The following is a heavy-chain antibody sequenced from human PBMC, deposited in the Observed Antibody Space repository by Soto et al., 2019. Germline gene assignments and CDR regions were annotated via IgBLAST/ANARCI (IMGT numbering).Heavy chain of an antibody. V-gene: IGHV1-69*13. CDR2: IIPIFGTA. CDR3: ASSSAAGYYYYGMDV. J-gene: IGHJ6*02. CDR1: GGTFSSYA. D-gene: IGHD6-25*01. Sequence: SVKVSCKASGGTFSSYAISLLRQPPGQGLEWMGGIIPIFGTANYAQKFQGRVTITADESTSTAYMELSSLRSEDTAVYYCASSSAAGYYYYGMDVWGQGTTVTVSS.